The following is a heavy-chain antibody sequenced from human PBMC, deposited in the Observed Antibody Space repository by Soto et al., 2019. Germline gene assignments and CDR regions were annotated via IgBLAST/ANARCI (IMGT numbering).Heavy chain of an antibody. J-gene: IGHJ4*02. V-gene: IGHV3-21*01. D-gene: IGHD6-19*01. Sequence: EVQLVESGGGHVKPGGSLRLSCAASGFTFSTYTMTWVRQTPGKGLEWVASISSGSNYIYYAESVKGRFSISRDNAKTSLILQMTGLRAEDTPVYYAARGRSGHQHRAVINCWGQGTRVSVS. CDR3: ARGRSGHQHRAVINC. CDR2: ISSGSNYI. CDR1: GFTFSTYT.